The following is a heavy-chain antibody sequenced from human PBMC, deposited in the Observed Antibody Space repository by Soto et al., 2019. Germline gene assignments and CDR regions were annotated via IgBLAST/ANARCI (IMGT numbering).Heavy chain of an antibody. D-gene: IGHD2-15*01. CDR1: GYTFTSYD. CDR3: ARVSAGVVVAAKSNNWFDP. Sequence: GASVKVSCKASGYTFTSYDINWVRQATGQGLDWMGWMNPNSGNTGYAQKFQGRVTMTRNTSISTAYMELSSLRSEDTAVYYCARVSAGVVVAAKSNNWFDPWGQGTLVTVSS. CDR2: MNPNSGNT. J-gene: IGHJ5*02. V-gene: IGHV1-8*01.